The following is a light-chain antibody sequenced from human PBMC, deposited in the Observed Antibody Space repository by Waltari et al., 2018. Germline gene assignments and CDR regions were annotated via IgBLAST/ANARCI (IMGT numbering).Light chain of an antibody. CDR2: KAS. V-gene: IGKV1-5*03. J-gene: IGKJ1*01. Sequence: ISCRANQSIGRYLAWYQQKPGTAAKLLISKASTLGSGVPARFSGSGSGTEFTLTVSSLQPDGFATYDCQQYNRYSTFGQGTKVEIK. CDR1: QSIGRY. CDR3: QQYNRYST.